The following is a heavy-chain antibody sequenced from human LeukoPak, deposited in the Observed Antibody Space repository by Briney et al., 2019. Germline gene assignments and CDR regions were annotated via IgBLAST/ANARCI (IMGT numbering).Heavy chain of an antibody. Sequence: PGGSLRLSCAASGFTFSSYAMHWVRQAPGKGLEWVAVISYDGSNKYYADSVKGRFTISRDNSKNTLYLQMNSLRAEDTAVYYCARDTNRYGDYEGDYWGQGTLVTVSS. D-gene: IGHD4-17*01. CDR2: ISYDGSNK. CDR1: GFTFSSYA. CDR3: ARDTNRYGDYEGDY. V-gene: IGHV3-30-3*01. J-gene: IGHJ4*02.